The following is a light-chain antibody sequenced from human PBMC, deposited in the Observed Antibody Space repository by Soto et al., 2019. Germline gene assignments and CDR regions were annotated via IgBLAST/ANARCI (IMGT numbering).Light chain of an antibody. Sequence: NVLTQSPRTLSLPPGERATLSRRASQSVSSSYLAWYQQKPGQAPRLVIFDASTRATGIPDRFSGSGSGTDFTLTISRLEPEDFAVYYCQQYGSSPPLFTFGGGTKVDIK. CDR3: QQYGSSPPLFT. CDR2: DAS. V-gene: IGKV3-20*01. CDR1: QSVSSSY. J-gene: IGKJ4*01.